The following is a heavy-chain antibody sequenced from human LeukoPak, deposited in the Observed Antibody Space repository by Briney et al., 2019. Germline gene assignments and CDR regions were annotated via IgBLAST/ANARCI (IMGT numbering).Heavy chain of an antibody. D-gene: IGHD4-17*01. CDR2: FDPEDGET. Sequence: ASVKVSCKVSGYTLTELSMHWVRQAPGKGLEWMGGFDPEDGETIYAQKFQGRVTITADKSTSTAYMELSSLRSEDTAVYYCARDIADYGDTGDYWGQGTLVTVSS. CDR1: GYTLTELS. CDR3: ARDIADYGDTGDY. V-gene: IGHV1-24*01. J-gene: IGHJ4*02.